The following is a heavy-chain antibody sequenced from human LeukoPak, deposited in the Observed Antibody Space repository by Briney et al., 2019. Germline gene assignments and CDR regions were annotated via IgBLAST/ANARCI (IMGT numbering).Heavy chain of an antibody. V-gene: IGHV3-23*01. D-gene: IGHD4-17*01. CDR2: IRSGGDGT. CDR1: GFTFTNYA. CDR3: ARDPNGDYVGAFEM. Sequence: GGSLRLSCAASGFTFTNYAMIWVRQAPGRGLEWVSAIRSGGDGTLYADSVKGRFTISRDNSKNTPFLQMNNMRAEDTAAYYCARDPNGDYVGAFEMWGPGTKVTVS. J-gene: IGHJ3*02.